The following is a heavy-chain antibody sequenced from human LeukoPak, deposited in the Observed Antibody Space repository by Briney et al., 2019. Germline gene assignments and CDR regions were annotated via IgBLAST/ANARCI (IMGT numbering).Heavy chain of an antibody. V-gene: IGHV3-23*01. CDR2: ISGSGGST. J-gene: IGHJ4*02. Sequence: GGSLRLSCAAPGFTFSSYAMSWVRQAPGKGLEWVSAISGSGGSTYYADSVKGRFTISRDNSKNTLYLQMNSLRAEDTAVYYCAKDPQYSTRSGQSYFDYWGQGTLVTVSS. CDR3: AKDPQYSTRSGQSYFDY. D-gene: IGHD6-13*01. CDR1: GFTFSSYA.